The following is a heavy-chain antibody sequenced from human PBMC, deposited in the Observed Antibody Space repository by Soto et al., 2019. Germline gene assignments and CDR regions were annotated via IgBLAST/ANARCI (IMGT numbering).Heavy chain of an antibody. V-gene: IGHV3-30-3*01. CDR3: ARDKDGYSMFDSGMDV. Sequence: QVQLVESGGGVVQPGRSLRLSCAASGFTFSSYAMHWVRQAPGKGLEWVAVISYDGSNKYYADSVKGRFTISRDNSKNSLDLQMNSLRAEDTAVYYCARDKDGYSMFDSGMDVWGQGTTVTVSS. CDR2: ISYDGSNK. CDR1: GFTFSSYA. D-gene: IGHD5-18*01. J-gene: IGHJ6*02.